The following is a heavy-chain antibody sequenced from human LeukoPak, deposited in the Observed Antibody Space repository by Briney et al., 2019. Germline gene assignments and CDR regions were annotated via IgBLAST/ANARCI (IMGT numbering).Heavy chain of an antibody. V-gene: IGHV3-48*04. J-gene: IGHJ6*03. D-gene: IGHD6-13*01. Sequence: PGGSLRLSCAASGFTFSNVWMNWVRQAPGKGLEWISHISNTGDIIHYADSVGGRFTISRDNAKNSLYLQMNSLRAEDTAVYYCAKDATAAVGTVYMDVWGKGTTVTISS. CDR3: AKDATAAVGTVYMDV. CDR2: ISNTGDII. CDR1: GFTFSNVW.